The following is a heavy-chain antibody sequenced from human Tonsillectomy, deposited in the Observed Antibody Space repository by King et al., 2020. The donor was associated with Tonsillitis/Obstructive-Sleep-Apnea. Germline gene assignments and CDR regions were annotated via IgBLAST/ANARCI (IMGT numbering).Heavy chain of an antibody. V-gene: IGHV4-59*08. Sequence: QLQESGPGLVKPSETLSLTCTVSGGSISSYYWSWIRQPPGKGLEWIGYIYYSGSTNYNPSLKSRVTISVDTSRNQFSLRLSSVTAADTAVYYCGRQYNVYNWFDPWGQGTLVTVSS. CDR2: IYYSGST. CDR3: GRQYNVYNWFDP. D-gene: IGHD5/OR15-5a*01. J-gene: IGHJ5*02. CDR1: GGSISSYY.